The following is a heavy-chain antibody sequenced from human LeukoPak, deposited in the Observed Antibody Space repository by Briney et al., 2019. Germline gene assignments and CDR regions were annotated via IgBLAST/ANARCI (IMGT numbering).Heavy chain of an antibody. J-gene: IGHJ4*02. Sequence: GGSLRLSCAASGFTFSSYGMHWVRQAPGKGLEWAAVIWYDGSNKYYADSVKGRFTISRDNSKNTLYLQMNSLRAEDTAVYYCARDFLSDYYDSSGVFDYWGQGTLVTVSS. V-gene: IGHV3-33*01. CDR3: ARDFLSDYYDSSGVFDY. CDR2: IWYDGSNK. D-gene: IGHD3-22*01. CDR1: GFTFSSYG.